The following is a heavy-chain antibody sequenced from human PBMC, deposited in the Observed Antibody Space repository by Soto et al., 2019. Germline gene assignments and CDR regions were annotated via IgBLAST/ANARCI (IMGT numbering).Heavy chain of an antibody. CDR1: GYTFTSYG. D-gene: IGHD4-4*01. V-gene: IGHV1-18*01. J-gene: IGHJ6*03. CDR3: ASKNRLQYPIDYYYYYMDV. Sequence: ASVKVSCKASGYTFTSYGISWVRQAPGQGLEWMGWISAYNGNTNYAQKLQGRVTMTTDTSTSTAYMELRSLRSDDTAVYYCASKNRLQYPIDYYYYYMDVWGKGTTVTVSS. CDR2: ISAYNGNT.